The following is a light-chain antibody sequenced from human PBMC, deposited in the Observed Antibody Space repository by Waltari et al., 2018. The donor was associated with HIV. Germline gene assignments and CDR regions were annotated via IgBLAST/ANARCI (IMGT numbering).Light chain of an antibody. CDR2: WAS. Sequence: DIVLSHSPDSLSVSLGDRAPLSPKSRQNPLYTSNNKNYVAWYQQKAGQPPKLLIYWASTRESGVPARFSGSGSGTDFTLTISSLQAEDVATYYCQQYYRTPLTFGGGTKVEIK. V-gene: IGKV4-1*01. CDR3: QQYYRTPLT. CDR1: QNPLYTSNNKNY. J-gene: IGKJ4*01.